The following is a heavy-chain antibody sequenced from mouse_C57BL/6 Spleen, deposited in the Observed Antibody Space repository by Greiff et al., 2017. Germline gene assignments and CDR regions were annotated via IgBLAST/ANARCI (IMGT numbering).Heavy chain of an antibody. CDR1: GFSLTSYA. D-gene: IGHD1-1*01. CDR2: IWRGGST. V-gene: IGHV2-5*01. J-gene: IGHJ2*01. Sequence: VQLQQSGHGLVQPSQSLSLTCTASGFSLTSYAVHWVRQSPGKGLEWLGVIWRGGSTDYNAAFMSRVRITKDNYKSQVFSKMNSLQADETAIYYCAKITTEGDDWGKGTTLTVSS. CDR3: AKITTEGDD.